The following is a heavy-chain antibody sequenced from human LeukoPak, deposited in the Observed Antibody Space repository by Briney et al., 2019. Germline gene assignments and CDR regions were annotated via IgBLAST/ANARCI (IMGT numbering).Heavy chain of an antibody. CDR3: ARPYDTRGYFPDY. D-gene: IGHD3-22*01. CDR1: GSTFSSYA. V-gene: IGHV3-21*01. Sequence: GGSLRLSCAASGSTFSSYAMNWVRQAPGKGLEWVSSISRGSDHVFYADSMKGRFTISRDNAKNSLYLQMNSLGAEDTAVYYCARPYDTRGYFPDYWGQGTLVTVSS. J-gene: IGHJ4*02. CDR2: ISRGSDHV.